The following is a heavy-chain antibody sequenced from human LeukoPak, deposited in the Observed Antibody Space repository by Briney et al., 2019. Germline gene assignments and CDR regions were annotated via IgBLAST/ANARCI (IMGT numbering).Heavy chain of an antibody. J-gene: IGHJ6*03. Sequence: GGSLRLSCAASGYTFSSYGMQWVRQAPGKGLEWVAVIWYDGSKKYYADSVKGRFTISRDDSKNTLYLQMNSLRAEDTAVYYCAKDWRGSYSSRGMDVWGKGTTVTVSS. V-gene: IGHV3-30*02. CDR1: GYTFSSYG. CDR3: AKDWRGSYSSRGMDV. D-gene: IGHD6-13*01. CDR2: IWYDGSKK.